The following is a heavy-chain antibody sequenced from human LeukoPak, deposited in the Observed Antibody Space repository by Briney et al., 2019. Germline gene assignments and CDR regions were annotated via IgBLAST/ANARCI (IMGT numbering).Heavy chain of an antibody. V-gene: IGHV3-74*01. Sequence: GGSLRLSCAASGFTFSSYWMHWVRQAPGKGLAWVSRINSDGSSTTYADSVKGRFTISRDNAKNTVYLQMNNLRAEDTAVYYCARVTVGASDYWGQGTLVTVSS. CDR1: GFTFSSYW. CDR3: ARVTVGASDY. D-gene: IGHD1-26*01. J-gene: IGHJ4*02. CDR2: INSDGSST.